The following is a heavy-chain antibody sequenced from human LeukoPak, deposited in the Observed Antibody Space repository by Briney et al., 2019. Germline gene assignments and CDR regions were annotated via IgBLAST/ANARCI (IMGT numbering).Heavy chain of an antibody. V-gene: IGHV3-9*01. J-gene: IGHJ4*02. CDR1: GFTFDDYA. D-gene: IGHD1-26*01. Sequence: GRSLRLSCAASGFTFDDYAMHWVRQAPGKGLEWVSGISWNSGSIGYADSVKGRFTISRDNAKNSLYLQMNSLRAEDTALYYCAKGSGSQNTDFDYWGQGTLVTVSS. CDR2: ISWNSGSI. CDR3: AKGSGSQNTDFDY.